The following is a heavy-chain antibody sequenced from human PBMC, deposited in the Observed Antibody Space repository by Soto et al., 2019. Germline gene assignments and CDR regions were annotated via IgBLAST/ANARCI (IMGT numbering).Heavy chain of an antibody. CDR2: IYGGGAT. CDR1: GFAVNSDY. V-gene: IGHV3-53*01. CDR3: VRTSVX. D-gene: IGHD2-2*01. J-gene: IGHJ4*02. Sequence: GGSLRLSCAASGFAVNSDYMSWVRQAPGKGLEWVSVIYGGGATSYSESVKGRFTISRDTSKKTVFLQIDSLRVEDTAVYYCVRTSVXWGQGTRVTVSX.